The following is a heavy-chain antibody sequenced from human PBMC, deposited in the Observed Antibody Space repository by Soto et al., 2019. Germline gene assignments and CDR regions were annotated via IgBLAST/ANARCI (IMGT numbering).Heavy chain of an antibody. V-gene: IGHV3-30*18. Sequence: PGGSLRLSCAASGFTFSSYGMHWVRQAPGKGLEWVAVISYDGSNKYYADSVKGRFTISRDNSKNTLYLQMNSLRAEDTAVYYCAKEGRTKRYYDFWSGYYDFDYWGQGTLVTV. CDR2: ISYDGSNK. D-gene: IGHD3-3*01. J-gene: IGHJ4*02. CDR1: GFTFSSYG. CDR3: AKEGRTKRYYDFWSGYYDFDY.